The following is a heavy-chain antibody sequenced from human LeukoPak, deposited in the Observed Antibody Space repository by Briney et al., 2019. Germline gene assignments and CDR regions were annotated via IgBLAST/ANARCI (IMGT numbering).Heavy chain of an antibody. CDR2: ISGSGGSI. Sequence: GGTLRLSCAASGFTFSSYGMSWVRQAPGKGLEWVSAISGSGGSIYYADSVKGRFTISRDNSKNTLYLQMNSLRAEDTAVYYCAKAGDRYYYDSSGYTTDWGQGTLVTVSS. CDR1: GFTFSSYG. J-gene: IGHJ4*02. D-gene: IGHD3-22*01. V-gene: IGHV3-23*01. CDR3: AKAGDRYYYDSSGYTTD.